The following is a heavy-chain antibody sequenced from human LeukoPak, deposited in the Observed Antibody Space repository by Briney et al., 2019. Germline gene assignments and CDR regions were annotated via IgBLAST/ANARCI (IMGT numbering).Heavy chain of an antibody. D-gene: IGHD4-11*01. CDR2: LSSSGSTT. V-gene: IGHV3-48*02. CDR3: ARASNSDSRFQH. Sequence: GGSLRPSCAASGFTFSSYNMNWVRQAPGKGLEWVSYLSSSGSTTYYADSVKGRFTISRDNAKNSLYLQMNSLRDEDTAVYYCARASNSDSRFQHWGQGTLVTVSS. J-gene: IGHJ1*01. CDR1: GFTFSSYN.